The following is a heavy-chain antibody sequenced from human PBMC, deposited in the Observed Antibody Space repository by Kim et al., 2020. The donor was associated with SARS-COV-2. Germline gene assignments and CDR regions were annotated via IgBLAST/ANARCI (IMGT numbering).Heavy chain of an antibody. V-gene: IGHV3-30*03. CDR2: ISYDVNIK. J-gene: IGHJ6*02. CDR1: GFTFSNYG. D-gene: IGHD6-13*01. Sequence: GGSLRLSCSVSGFTFSNYGMHWVRQAPGKGLEWVAVISYDVNIKYYADSVKGRFTVSRDNSKNTLYLYMNSLRTEDTAVYYCARDHSVDHYYGMDVWG. CDR3: ARDHSVDHYYGMDV.